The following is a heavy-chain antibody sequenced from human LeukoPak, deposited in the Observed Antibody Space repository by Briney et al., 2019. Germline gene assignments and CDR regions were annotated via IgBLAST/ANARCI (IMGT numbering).Heavy chain of an antibody. CDR1: GFTFSSYS. D-gene: IGHD6-13*01. Sequence: SGGSLRLSCAASGFTFSSYSMNWVRQAPGKGLEWVSYISSSSSYIYYADSVKGRFTISRDNSKNTLYLQMNSLRAEDTAVYYCATHSSSWWRFDYWGQGTLVTVSS. CDR2: ISSSSSYI. CDR3: ATHSSSWWRFDY. J-gene: IGHJ4*02. V-gene: IGHV3-21*05.